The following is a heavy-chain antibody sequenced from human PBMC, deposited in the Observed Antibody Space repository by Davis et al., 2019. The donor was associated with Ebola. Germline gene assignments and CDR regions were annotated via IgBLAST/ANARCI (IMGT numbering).Heavy chain of an antibody. CDR1: GFTFNNYA. V-gene: IGHV3-64D*06. Sequence: PGGSLRLSCSASGFTFNNYAMHWVRQAPGRGLDFASGINDNGGTTHYADSVKGRFTISRDDSRSTVYLQMSSLTVEDTALYYCVKDRRRSYAFDIWGQGTMVTVSS. J-gene: IGHJ3*02. CDR2: INDNGGTT. CDR3: VKDRRRSYAFDI. D-gene: IGHD3-10*01.